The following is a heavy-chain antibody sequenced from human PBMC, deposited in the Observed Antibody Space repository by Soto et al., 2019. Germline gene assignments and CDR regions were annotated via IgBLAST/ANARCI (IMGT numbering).Heavy chain of an antibody. Sequence: SETLSLTYTVSLDSSTSYSWSWIRQPPGKGLEWIGYMYYDGRTNYNPSLNSRVTISADTSKNQFSLRLSYVTAADTAVYYCARDRLRGYGAFDIWGQGTMVTVSS. CDR2: MYYDGRT. CDR1: LDSSTSYS. CDR3: ARDRLRGYGAFDI. V-gene: IGHV4-59*01. J-gene: IGHJ3*02. D-gene: IGHD5-12*01.